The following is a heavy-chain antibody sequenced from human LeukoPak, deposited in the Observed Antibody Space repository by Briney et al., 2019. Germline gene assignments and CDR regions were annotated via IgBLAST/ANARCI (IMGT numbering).Heavy chain of an antibody. CDR3: ARLSPNYYDSSGILDY. Sequence: SETLSLTCTVSGGSISSYYWSWIRQPPGKGLEWIGYIYTSGSTNYNPSLKSRVTISVDTSKNQFSLKLSSVTAADTAVYYCARLSPNYYDSSGILDYWGQGTMVTVSS. J-gene: IGHJ4*02. V-gene: IGHV4-4*09. CDR2: IYTSGST. CDR1: GGSISSYY. D-gene: IGHD3-22*01.